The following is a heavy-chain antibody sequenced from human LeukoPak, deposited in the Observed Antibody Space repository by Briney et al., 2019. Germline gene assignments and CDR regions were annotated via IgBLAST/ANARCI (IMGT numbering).Heavy chain of an antibody. D-gene: IGHD6-6*01. J-gene: IGHJ3*02. Sequence: ASVTVSCKASGYTFTGYYIHWVRQAPGQGLEWMGWIYPYSGDTNYAQNFKGRVTMTRDTSISTAYMELRSLKSDDTAVYYCARDRNSGSSLDIWGQGTMLTVSS. CDR1: GYTFTGYY. CDR3: ARDRNSGSSLDI. CDR2: IYPYSGDT. V-gene: IGHV1-2*02.